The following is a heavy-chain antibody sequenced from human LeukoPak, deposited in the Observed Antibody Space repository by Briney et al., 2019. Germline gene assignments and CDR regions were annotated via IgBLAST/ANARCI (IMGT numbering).Heavy chain of an antibody. CDR2: IYHSGST. D-gene: IGHD2-15*01. V-gene: IGHV4-38-2*01. J-gene: IGHJ3*02. CDR1: GYSISSGYY. Sequence: SETLSLTCAVSGYSISSGYYWGWIRQPPGKGLEWIGSIYHSGSTYYNPSLKSRVTISVDTSKNQFSLKLSSVTAADTAVYYCARLNGGPDAFDIWGQGTMVTVSS. CDR3: ARLNGGPDAFDI.